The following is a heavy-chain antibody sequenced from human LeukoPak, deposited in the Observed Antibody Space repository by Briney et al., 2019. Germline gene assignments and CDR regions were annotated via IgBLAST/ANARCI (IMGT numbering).Heavy chain of an antibody. CDR1: GLTFTTYG. Sequence: GGSLRLSCVASGLTFTTYGMHWVRQAPGKGLEWVAVIWYGGGNKYYADSVKGRFTISRDNSKNTLYLQMNSLRAEDTAVYYCARDPGPYGDYAYYFYHMDVWGKGNTVTVS. J-gene: IGHJ6*03. D-gene: IGHD4-17*01. CDR3: ARDPGPYGDYAYYFYHMDV. CDR2: IWYGGGNK. V-gene: IGHV3-33*01.